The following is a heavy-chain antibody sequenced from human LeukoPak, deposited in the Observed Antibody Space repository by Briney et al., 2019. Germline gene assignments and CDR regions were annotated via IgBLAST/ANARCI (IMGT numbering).Heavy chain of an antibody. D-gene: IGHD3-22*01. V-gene: IGHV3-30*18. CDR1: GFTFSSYG. J-gene: IGHJ4*02. CDR3: AKDRDYFYYDSSGYFDY. Sequence: GGSLRLSCAASGFTFSSYGMHWVRQAPGKGLEWVAVISYDGSNKNYADSVKGRFTISRDNSKNTLYLQMNSLRAEDTAVYYCAKDRDYFYYDSSGYFDYWGQGSLVTVSS. CDR2: ISYDGSNK.